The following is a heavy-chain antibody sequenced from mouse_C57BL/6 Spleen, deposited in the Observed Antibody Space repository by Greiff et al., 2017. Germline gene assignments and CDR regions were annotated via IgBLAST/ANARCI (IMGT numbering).Heavy chain of an antibody. CDR1: GYTFTSYG. D-gene: IGHD2-4*01. J-gene: IGHJ3*01. CDR2: IYPRRGNT. Sequence: QVQLQQSGAELARPGASVKLSCKASGYTFTSYGISWVKQRTGQGLEWIGEIYPRRGNTYYNEKFKGKATLTADKSSRSAYMELRSLTSEDSAVYFCARLGDYALCAYWGQGTLVTVSA. V-gene: IGHV1-81*01. CDR3: ARLGDYALCAY.